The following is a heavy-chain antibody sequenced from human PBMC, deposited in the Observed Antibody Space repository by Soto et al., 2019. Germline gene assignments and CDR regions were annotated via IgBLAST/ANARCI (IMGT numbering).Heavy chain of an antibody. CDR1: EGTRIDHD. V-gene: IGHV4-59*08. J-gene: IGHJ4*02. Sequence: SQTHSHTYTVAEGTRIDHDGSWIRQPPGRGLEWIGFIYYAGSTKYNPSLNSRVTISVDTSKNQFSLTVTSVTAADTAVYYCASRIVATETFAYWGQGTLVTVSS. CDR2: IYYAGST. D-gene: IGHD5-12*01. CDR3: ASRIVATETFAY.